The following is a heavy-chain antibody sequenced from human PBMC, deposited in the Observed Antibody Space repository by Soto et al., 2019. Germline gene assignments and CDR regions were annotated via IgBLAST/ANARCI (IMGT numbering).Heavy chain of an antibody. CDR3: AKEYYDILTGYYPVDY. CDR1: GFTFSSYG. D-gene: IGHD3-9*01. Sequence: GGSLRLSCAASGFTFSSYGMHWVRQAPGKGLEWVAVISYDGSNKYYADSVKGRFTTSRDNSKNTLYLQMNSLRAEDTAVYYCAKEYYDILTGYYPVDYWGQGTLVTVSS. J-gene: IGHJ4*02. V-gene: IGHV3-30*18. CDR2: ISYDGSNK.